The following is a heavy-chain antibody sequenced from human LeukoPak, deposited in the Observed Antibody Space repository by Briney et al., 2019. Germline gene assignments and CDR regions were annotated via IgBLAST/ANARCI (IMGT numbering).Heavy chain of an antibody. CDR3: AKGSRCSSTSCXMFDFDY. Sequence: GGSLRLSCAASGFTFSSYGMHWVRQAPGKGLEWVAFIRYDGSNKYYADSVKGRFTISRDNSKNTLYLQMNSLRAEDTAVYYCAKGSRCSSTSCXMFDFDYWGXXXLVTV. CDR1: GFTFSSYG. J-gene: IGHJ4*01. CDR2: IRYDGSNK. V-gene: IGHV3-30*02. D-gene: IGHD2-2*01.